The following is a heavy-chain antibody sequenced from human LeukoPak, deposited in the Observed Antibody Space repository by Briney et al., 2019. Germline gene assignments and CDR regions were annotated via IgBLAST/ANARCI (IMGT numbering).Heavy chain of an antibody. D-gene: IGHD3-3*01. J-gene: IGHJ3*02. CDR1: GFTFSSYG. CDR3: ARDLPQSYDFWSGYSYHDAFDI. Sequence: PGGSLRLSCAASGFTFSSYGMHWVRQAPGKGLEWVAVIWYGGSNKYYADSVKGRFTISRDNSKNTLYLQMNSLRAEDTAVYYCARDLPQSYDFWSGYSYHDAFDIWGQGTMVTVSS. CDR2: IWYGGSNK. V-gene: IGHV3-33*01.